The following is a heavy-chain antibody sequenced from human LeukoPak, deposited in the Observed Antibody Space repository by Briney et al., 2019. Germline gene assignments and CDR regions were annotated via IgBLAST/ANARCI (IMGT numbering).Heavy chain of an antibody. CDR1: GYTFTSYG. V-gene: IGHV1-18*01. CDR2: ISAYKGNT. D-gene: IGHD3-16*01. Sequence: AASLKVSCKASGYTFTSYGISWVRQAPGQGLEWMGWISAYKGNTNYAQKLQGRVTMTTDTSTSTAYMELRSLRSDDTAVYYCARSGLGIKFFDYWGQGTLVTVYS. CDR3: ARSGLGIKFFDY. J-gene: IGHJ4*02.